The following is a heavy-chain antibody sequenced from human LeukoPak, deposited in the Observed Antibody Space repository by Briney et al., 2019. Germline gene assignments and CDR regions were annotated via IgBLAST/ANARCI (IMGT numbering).Heavy chain of an antibody. D-gene: IGHD4-17*01. Sequence: GGSLRLSCAASGFTVSSNYTSWVRQAPGKGLEWVSVIYSGGSTYYADSVKGRFTISRDNSKNTLYLQMNSLRAEDTAVYYCARSPDYGDFFDYWGQGTLVTVSS. CDR1: GFTVSSNY. V-gene: IGHV3-53*01. CDR2: IYSGGST. CDR3: ARSPDYGDFFDY. J-gene: IGHJ4*02.